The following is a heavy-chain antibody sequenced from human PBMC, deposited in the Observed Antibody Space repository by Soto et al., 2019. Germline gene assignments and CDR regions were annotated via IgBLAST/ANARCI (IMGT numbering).Heavy chain of an antibody. J-gene: IGHJ6*02. CDR1: GGTFSSYA. Sequence: GASVKVSCKASGGTFSSYAISWVRQAPGQGLEWMGGIIPIFGTANYAQKFQGRVTITADESTSTAYMELSSLRSEDTAVYYCAKGVMVVAATGSYYYYGMDVWGQGTTVTVSS. CDR2: IIPIFGTA. V-gene: IGHV1-69*13. CDR3: AKGVMVVAATGSYYYYGMDV. D-gene: IGHD2-15*01.